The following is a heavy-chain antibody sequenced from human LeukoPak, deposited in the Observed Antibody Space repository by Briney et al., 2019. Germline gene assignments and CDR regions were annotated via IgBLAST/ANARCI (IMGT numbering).Heavy chain of an antibody. J-gene: IGHJ5*02. D-gene: IGHD3-9*01. Sequence: ASVKVSCKASGGTFSSYAISWVRQAPGQGLEWMGGIIPIFGTANYAQKFQGRVTITADESTSTAYMELSSLRSEDTAVYYCAREGKDYDILTGYYPNWFDPWGQGTLVTVSS. CDR3: AREGKDYDILTGYYPNWFDP. CDR1: GGTFSSYA. V-gene: IGHV1-69*01. CDR2: IIPIFGTA.